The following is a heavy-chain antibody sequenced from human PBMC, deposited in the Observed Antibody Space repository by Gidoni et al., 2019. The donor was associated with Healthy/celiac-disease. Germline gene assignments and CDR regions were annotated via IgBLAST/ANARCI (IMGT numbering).Heavy chain of an antibody. CDR1: GFTFSSYA. CDR3: AKDHRVQGSY. J-gene: IGHJ4*02. CDR2: ISGTGYNT. Sequence: EVPPLESGGGLVQQGGSLRLSCAASGFTFSSYAMSWVRRAPGKGLEGVSTISGTGYNTYYADSVKGRLTISRDNSQNTLYLQMNSLRAEDTAVYYCAKDHRVQGSYWGQGTLVTVSS. V-gene: IGHV3-23*01. D-gene: IGHD1-1*01.